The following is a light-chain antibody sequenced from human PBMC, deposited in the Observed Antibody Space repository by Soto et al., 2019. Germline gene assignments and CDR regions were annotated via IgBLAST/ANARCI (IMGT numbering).Light chain of an antibody. CDR1: TSDIGNYDY. CDR3: CSYAGRNTLI. J-gene: IGLJ2*01. V-gene: IGLV2-11*01. Sequence: QSALTQPRSVSGSPGQSVTISCSGTTSDIGNYDYVSWFQQHPDMAPKLLIYDVTKRPSGVSDRFSGSKSANTASLTISGLQADDEADYYCCSYAGRNTLIFGGGTKVTVL. CDR2: DVT.